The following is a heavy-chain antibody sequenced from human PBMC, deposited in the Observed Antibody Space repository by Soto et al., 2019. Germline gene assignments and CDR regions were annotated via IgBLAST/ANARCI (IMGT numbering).Heavy chain of an antibody. V-gene: IGHV3-23*01. Sequence: PGGSLRLSFAASGFTFSSYAMSWVRQAPGKVLELVSGISGSGVSTYYADSVKGRFTISRDNSKKSLYLQMNSLRAEDTAVYYCAKDDRGNYNPNWFDPWGQGNLVTVSS. CDR2: ISGSGVST. CDR3: AKDDRGNYNPNWFDP. CDR1: GFTFSSYA. J-gene: IGHJ5*02. D-gene: IGHD1-1*01.